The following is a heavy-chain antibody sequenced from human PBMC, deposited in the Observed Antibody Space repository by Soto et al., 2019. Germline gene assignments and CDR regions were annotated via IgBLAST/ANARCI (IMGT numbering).Heavy chain of an antibody. D-gene: IGHD5-18*01. V-gene: IGHV3-53*01. CDR1: GFTVSSNY. CDR2: IYSGGST. J-gene: IGHJ6*02. Sequence: GSLRLSCAASGFTVSSNYMSWVRQAPGKGLEWVSVIYSGGSTYYADSVKGRFTISRDNSKNTLYLQMNSLRAEDTAVYYCAREGGYSYGYYYYGMDVWGQGTTVTVSS. CDR3: AREGGYSYGYYYYGMDV.